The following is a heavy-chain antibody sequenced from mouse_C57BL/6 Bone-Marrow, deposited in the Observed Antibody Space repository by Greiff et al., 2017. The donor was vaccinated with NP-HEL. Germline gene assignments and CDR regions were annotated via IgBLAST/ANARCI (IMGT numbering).Heavy chain of an antibody. CDR3: ARRYRGLYYYAMDY. V-gene: IGHV5-17*01. Sequence: EVQVVESGGGLVKPGGSLKLSCAASGFTFSDYGMHWVRQAPEKGLEWVAYISSGSSTIYYADTVKGRFTISRDNAKNTLFLHMTSLRSEDTAMYYCARRYRGLYYYAMDYWGQGTSVTVSS. CDR2: ISSGSSTI. CDR1: GFTFSDYG. J-gene: IGHJ4*01. D-gene: IGHD2-12*01.